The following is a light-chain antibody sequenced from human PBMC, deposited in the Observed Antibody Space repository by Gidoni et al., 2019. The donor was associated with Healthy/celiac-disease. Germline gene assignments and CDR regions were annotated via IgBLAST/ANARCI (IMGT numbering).Light chain of an antibody. CDR2: DAS. V-gene: IGKV3-11*01. J-gene: IGKJ5*01. CDR1: QSVSSY. Sequence: EIVLTQSPATLSLSPGERATLSCRASQSVSSYLAWYQQKPGQAPRLLIYDASNRAPGIPARFSGSGSGPDFTLTISSLEPEDFAVYYCQQRSNWPPQITFGQGTRLEIK. CDR3: QQRSNWPPQIT.